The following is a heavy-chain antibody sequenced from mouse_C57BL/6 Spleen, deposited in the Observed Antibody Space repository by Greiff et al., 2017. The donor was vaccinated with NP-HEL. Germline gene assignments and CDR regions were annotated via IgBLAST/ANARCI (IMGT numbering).Heavy chain of an antibody. D-gene: IGHD1-1*01. CDR2: IYPGDGDT. CDR3: ARIGVYYYGSSPSWFAY. Sequence: VQLQQSGPELVKPGASVKISCKASGYAFSSSWMNWVKQRPGKGLEWIGRIYPGDGDTNYNGKFKGKATLTADKSSSTAYMQLSSLTSEDSAVYFCARIGVYYYGSSPSWFAYWGQGTLVTVSA. CDR1: GYAFSSSW. J-gene: IGHJ3*01. V-gene: IGHV1-82*01.